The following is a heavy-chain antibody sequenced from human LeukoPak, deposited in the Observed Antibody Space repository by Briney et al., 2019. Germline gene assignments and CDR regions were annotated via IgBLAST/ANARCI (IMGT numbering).Heavy chain of an antibody. CDR2: INQDGTEQ. J-gene: IGHJ5*02. Sequence: GGALRLSCIASGFTFSDHWMSWVRDAPGKGLEWVANINQDGTEQYYLGSVKGRFTISRDNGKNSVDLQMNSLRVEDTAVYYCARGAFDPWGQGTLVTVSS. V-gene: IGHV3-7*01. CDR1: GFTFSDHW. CDR3: ARGAFDP.